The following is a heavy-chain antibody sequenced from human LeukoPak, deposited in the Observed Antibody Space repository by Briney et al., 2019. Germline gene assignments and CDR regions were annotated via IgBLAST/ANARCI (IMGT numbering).Heavy chain of an antibody. CDR1: GYTFTGYY. CDR2: INPNSGGT. CDR3: ARSLLWFGELFGSYYYYGMDV. J-gene: IGHJ6*02. Sequence: ASVKVSCTASGYTFTGYYMHWVRQAPGQGLEWMGWINPNSGGTNYAQKFQGRVTMTRDTSISTAYMELSRLRSDDTAVYYCARSLLWFGELFGSYYYYGMDVWGQGTTVTVSS. V-gene: IGHV1-2*02. D-gene: IGHD3-10*01.